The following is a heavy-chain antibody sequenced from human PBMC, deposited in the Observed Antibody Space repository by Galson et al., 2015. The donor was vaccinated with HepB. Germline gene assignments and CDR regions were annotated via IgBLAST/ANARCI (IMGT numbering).Heavy chain of an antibody. Sequence: SLRLSCAASGFIFRNYAMNWVRQAPGKGLEWVSSVSGSGARAFYADSVKGRFTISRDNSKNTVYLQVNSLRVEDAALYYCVRDSCGTDCYGLFDYWGQGSLVTVSS. CDR3: VRDSCGTDCYGLFDY. CDR1: GFIFRNYA. D-gene: IGHD2-21*02. CDR2: VSGSGARA. J-gene: IGHJ4*02. V-gene: IGHV3-23*01.